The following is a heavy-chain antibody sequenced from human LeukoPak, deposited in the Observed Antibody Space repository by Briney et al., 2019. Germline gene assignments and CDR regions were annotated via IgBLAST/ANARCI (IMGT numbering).Heavy chain of an antibody. D-gene: IGHD4-17*01. V-gene: IGHV5-51*01. J-gene: IGHJ5*02. CDR3: ARFLRGDYGDFNWFDP. CDR2: IYPGDSDT. CDR1: GYSFSNYW. Sequence: GESLKISCKGSGYSFSNYWIGWVRQMPGKGLEWMGIIYPGDSDTRYSPSFQGQVTISADKSISTAYLQWSSLKASDTAMYYCARFLRGDYGDFNWFDPWGQGTLVTVSS.